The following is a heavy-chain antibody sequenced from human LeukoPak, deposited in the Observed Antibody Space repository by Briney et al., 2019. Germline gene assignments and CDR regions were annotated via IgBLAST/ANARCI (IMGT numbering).Heavy chain of an antibody. Sequence: SETLSLTCTLSGGPISSYYWSWIPQPPGKGLEWIGYIYYSGSTNYNPSLKSRVTISVDTSKNQFSLKLSSVTAADTAVYYCARPPDYWGQGTLVTVSS. J-gene: IGHJ4*02. V-gene: IGHV4-59*01. CDR1: GGPISSYY. CDR2: IYYSGST. CDR3: ARPPDY.